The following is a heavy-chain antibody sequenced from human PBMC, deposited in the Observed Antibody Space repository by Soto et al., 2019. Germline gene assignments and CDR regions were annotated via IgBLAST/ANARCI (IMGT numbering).Heavy chain of an antibody. CDR2: ISAYNGNT. Sequence: ASVKVSCRASGYTFTSYGISWVRQAPGQGLEWMGWISAYNGNTNYAQKLQGGVTMTTDTSTSTAYMELRSLRSDDTAVYYCARDPEVLVVPAEPDVDYCGQGTLVTVSS. CDR1: GYTFTSYG. J-gene: IGHJ4*02. V-gene: IGHV1-18*04. D-gene: IGHD2-2*01. CDR3: ARDPEVLVVPAEPDVDY.